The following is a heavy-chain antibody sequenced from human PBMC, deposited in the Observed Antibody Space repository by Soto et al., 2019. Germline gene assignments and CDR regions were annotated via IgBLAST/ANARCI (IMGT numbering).Heavy chain of an antibody. D-gene: IGHD6-6*01. Sequence: SETLSLTCAVYGGSFSGYYWSWIRQPPGKGLEWIGEINHSGSTNYNPSLKSRVTISVDTSKNQFSLKLSSVTAADTAVYYCARVSTRGSYSSSSRALYYYYYYMDVWGKGTTVTVSS. CDR1: GGSFSGYY. V-gene: IGHV4-34*01. CDR3: ARVSTRGSYSSSSRALYYYYYYMDV. J-gene: IGHJ6*03. CDR2: INHSGST.